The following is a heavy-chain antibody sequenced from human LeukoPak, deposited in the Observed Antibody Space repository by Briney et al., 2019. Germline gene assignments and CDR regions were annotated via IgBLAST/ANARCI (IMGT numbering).Heavy chain of an antibody. CDR2: IYHSGST. V-gene: IGHV4-4*02. Sequence: SETLSLTCAVSGGSISSSNWWSWVRQPPGKGLEWIGEIYHSGSTNCNPSLKSRVTISVDKSKNQFSLKLSSVTAADTAVYYCARMTAVAGHFDYWGQGTLVTVSS. J-gene: IGHJ4*02. CDR3: ARMTAVAGHFDY. CDR1: GGSISSSNW. D-gene: IGHD6-19*01.